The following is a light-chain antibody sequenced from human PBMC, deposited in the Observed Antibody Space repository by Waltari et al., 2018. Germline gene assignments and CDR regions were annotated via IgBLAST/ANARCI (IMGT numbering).Light chain of an antibody. V-gene: IGLV2-11*01. CDR3: CSFAGSVYIWV. CDR1: SSDVGGYNY. CDR2: DVS. Sequence: QSALTQPRSVSGSPGQSVTISCTGTSSDVGGYNYVSLYQQHPGKAPKLMIYDVSKRPSGVPDRFSGSKSGNTASLTISGLQTEDEADYFCCSFAGSVYIWVFGGGTKLTVL. J-gene: IGLJ3*02.